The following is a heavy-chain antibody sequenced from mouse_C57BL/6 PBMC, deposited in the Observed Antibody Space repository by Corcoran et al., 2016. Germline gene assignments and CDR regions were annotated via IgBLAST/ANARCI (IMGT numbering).Heavy chain of an antibody. CDR3: ASSTTGGNAMDY. D-gene: IGHD1-1*01. V-gene: IGHV1-26*01. CDR1: GYTFTDYY. Sequence: EVQLQQSGPELVKPGASVKISCKASGYTFTDYYMNWVKQSHGKSLEWIGDINPNNGGTSYNQKFKGKATLTVDKSSSTAYMELRSLTSEDSAVYYCASSTTGGNAMDYWGQGTSVTVSS. CDR2: INPNNGGT. J-gene: IGHJ4*01.